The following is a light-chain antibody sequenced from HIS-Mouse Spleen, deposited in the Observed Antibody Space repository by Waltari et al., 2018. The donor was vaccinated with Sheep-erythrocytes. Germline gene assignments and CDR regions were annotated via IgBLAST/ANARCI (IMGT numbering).Light chain of an antibody. CDR2: QDS. J-gene: IGLJ3*02. CDR1: HLGDKY. Sequence: SYELTQPPSVSVSPGQTASITCPGDHLGDKYACWYQQKPAQSPVLVIYQDSKRPSGIPERFSGSNSGNTATLTISGTQAMDEADYYCQAWDSSTAWVFGGGTKLTVL. CDR3: QAWDSSTAWV. V-gene: IGLV3-1*01.